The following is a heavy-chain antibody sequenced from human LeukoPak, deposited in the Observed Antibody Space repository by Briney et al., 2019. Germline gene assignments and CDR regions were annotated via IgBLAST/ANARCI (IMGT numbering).Heavy chain of an antibody. CDR1: GFTFSSYA. Sequence: GGSLRLSCAASGFTFSSYAMSWVRQAPGKGLEWVSYISSSSSTIYYADSVKGRFTISRDNAKNSLYLQMNSLRAEDTAVYYCARGNQLLSPWGQGTLVTVSS. V-gene: IGHV3-48*04. D-gene: IGHD2-2*01. J-gene: IGHJ5*02. CDR3: ARGNQLLSP. CDR2: ISSSSSTI.